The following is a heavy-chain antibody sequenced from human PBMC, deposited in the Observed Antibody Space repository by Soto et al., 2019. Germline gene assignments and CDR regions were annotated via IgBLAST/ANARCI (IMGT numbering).Heavy chain of an antibody. CDR3: AQTVTNNYYYGMDG. V-gene: IGHV1-69*12. J-gene: IGHJ6*02. CDR1: GGTFSSYA. D-gene: IGHD4-17*01. Sequence: QVQLVQSGAEVKKPGSSVKVSCKASGGTFSSYAISWVRQAPGQGLEWMGGIIPIFGTADYAQKFQGRVTITADEATSTGYMEVSSLRSEDTAVYYCAQTVTNNYYYGMDGWGQGTTVTVSS. CDR2: IIPIFGTA.